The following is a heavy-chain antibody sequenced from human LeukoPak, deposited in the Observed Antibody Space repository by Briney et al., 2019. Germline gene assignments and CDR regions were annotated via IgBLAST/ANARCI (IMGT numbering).Heavy chain of an antibody. Sequence: SETLSLTCTVSGGSISSYYWNWIRQPPGKGLEWIGFIYYSGSTNYSPSLKSRVTISIDTSKNQFSLKLSSVTAADTAVYYCARDLKLDGSSGYYAFDIWGQGTMVTVSS. D-gene: IGHD3-22*01. J-gene: IGHJ3*02. V-gene: IGHV4-59*01. CDR3: ARDLKLDGSSGYYAFDI. CDR2: IYYSGST. CDR1: GGSISSYY.